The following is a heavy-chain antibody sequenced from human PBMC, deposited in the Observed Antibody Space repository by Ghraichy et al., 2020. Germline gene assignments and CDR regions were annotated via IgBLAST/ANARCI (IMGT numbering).Heavy chain of an antibody. J-gene: IGHJ3*02. V-gene: IGHV3-30-3*01. CDR3: ARDRPGDSSSWYFNAFDI. Sequence: RGSLRLSCAASGFTFSSYAMHWVRQAPGKGLEWVAVISYDGSNKYYADSVKGRFTISRDNSKNTLYLQMNSLRAEDTAVYYCARDRPGDSSSWYFNAFDIWGQGTMVTVSS. CDR2: ISYDGSNK. CDR1: GFTFSSYA. D-gene: IGHD6-13*01.